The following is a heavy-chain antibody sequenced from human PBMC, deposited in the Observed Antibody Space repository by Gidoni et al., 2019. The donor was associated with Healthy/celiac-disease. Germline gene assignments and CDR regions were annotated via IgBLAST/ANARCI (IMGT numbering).Heavy chain of an antibody. Sequence: QLQLQESGPGLVKPSETLSLTCTVSGGSISSSSYYWGWIRQPPGNGLEWIGSIYYSGSTYYNPSLKSRVTISVDTSKNQFSLKLSSVTAADTAVYYCARHGRIVGATTFDYWGQGTLVTVSS. J-gene: IGHJ4*02. CDR1: GGSISSSSYY. CDR3: ARHGRIVGATTFDY. CDR2: IYYSGST. V-gene: IGHV4-39*01. D-gene: IGHD1-26*01.